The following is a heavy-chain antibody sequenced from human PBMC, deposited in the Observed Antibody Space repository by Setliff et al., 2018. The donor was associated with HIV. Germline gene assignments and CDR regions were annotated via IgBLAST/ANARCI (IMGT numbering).Heavy chain of an antibody. V-gene: IGHV4-61*09. J-gene: IGHJ4*02. D-gene: IGHD2-15*01. CDR2: VHTIGTT. CDR1: GGSIDCDSYY. Sequence: PLSLTCPVYGGSIDCDSYYWSWIRQAAGKGPEWVGHVHTIGTTNYNPSLRGRVTISIDRSKNQFSLKVDSATDTDTALYFCARVSSSYYFLGAFDSWGQGTLVTVSS. CDR3: ARVSSSYYFLGAFDS.